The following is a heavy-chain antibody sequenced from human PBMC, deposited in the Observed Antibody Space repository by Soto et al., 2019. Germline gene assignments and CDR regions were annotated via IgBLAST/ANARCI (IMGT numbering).Heavy chain of an antibody. CDR1: GGSISSGGYY. CDR2: IYYSGST. CDR3: ASEIIGYCSSTSCLNYGMDV. D-gene: IGHD2-2*01. J-gene: IGHJ6*02. Sequence: SETLSLTCTVSGGSISSGGYYWSWIRQHPGKGLEWIGYIYYSGSTYYNPSLKSRVTISVDTSKNQFSLKLSSVTAADTAVYYCASEIIGYCSSTSCLNYGMDVWGQGTTVTVSS. V-gene: IGHV4-31*03.